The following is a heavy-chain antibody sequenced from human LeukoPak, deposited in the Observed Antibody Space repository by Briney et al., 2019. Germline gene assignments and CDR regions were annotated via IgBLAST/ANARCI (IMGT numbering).Heavy chain of an antibody. CDR3: ARVPIVVVPAAIGYYYYYMDV. V-gene: IGHV1-2*02. CDR1: GYTFTGYY. D-gene: IGHD2-2*02. CDR2: INPNSGGT. Sequence: GASVKVSCKASGYTFTGYYMHWVRQAPGQGLEWMGWINPNSGGTNYAQKFQGRVAMTRDTSISTAYMELSRLRSDDTAVYYCARVPIVVVPAAIGYYYYYMDVWGKGTTVTVSS. J-gene: IGHJ6*03.